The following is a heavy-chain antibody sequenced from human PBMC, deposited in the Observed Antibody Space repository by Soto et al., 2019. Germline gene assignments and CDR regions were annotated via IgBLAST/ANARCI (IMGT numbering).Heavy chain of an antibody. CDR2: ISAYNGNT. V-gene: IGHV1-18*04. CDR3: ARGDTIFGVNWFDP. Sequence: ASVKVSCKASGYTFTSYSISWVRQAPGQGLEWMGWISAYNGNTNYAQKLQGRVTMTTHTSTSTAYMELRSLRSDDTAVYYCARGDTIFGVNWFDPWGQGTLVTVSS. D-gene: IGHD3-3*01. J-gene: IGHJ5*02. CDR1: GYTFTSYS.